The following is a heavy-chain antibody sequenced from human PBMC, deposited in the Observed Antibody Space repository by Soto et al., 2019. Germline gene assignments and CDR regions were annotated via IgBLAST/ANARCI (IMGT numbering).Heavy chain of an antibody. D-gene: IGHD3-3*01. CDR3: ARDRQYYDFWSGSQGFDP. Sequence: PSETLSLTCTVSGGSISSSSYYWSWIRQPPRKGLEWIGYIYYSGSTYYNPSLKSRVTISVDTSKNQFSLKLSSVTAADTAVYYCARDRQYYDFWSGSQGFDPWGQGTLVTVSS. J-gene: IGHJ5*02. CDR2: IYYSGST. V-gene: IGHV4-30-4*01. CDR1: GGSISSSSYY.